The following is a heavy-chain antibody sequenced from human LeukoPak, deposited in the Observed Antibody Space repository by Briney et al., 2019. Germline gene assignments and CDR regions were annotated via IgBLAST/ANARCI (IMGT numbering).Heavy chain of an antibody. Sequence: PSETLSLTCAVSGVSISSYYWSWIRQPPEEGPEWIGHISYSGGTAYNPSLRSRVTISMDTSKNQFSLNLSSVTAADTAVYYCARVPDTSGYYYYFDYWGQGTLVTVSS. CDR1: GVSISSYY. J-gene: IGHJ4*02. V-gene: IGHV4-59*01. D-gene: IGHD3-22*01. CDR2: ISYSGGT. CDR3: ARVPDTSGYYYYFDY.